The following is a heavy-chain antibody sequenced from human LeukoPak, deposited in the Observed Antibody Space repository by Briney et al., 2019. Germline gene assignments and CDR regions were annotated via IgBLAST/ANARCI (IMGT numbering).Heavy chain of an antibody. CDR1: DGSITSSSYY. D-gene: IGHD6-25*01. Sequence: SETLSLTCSVSDGSITSSSYYWGWIRQPPGAGLEWIATIYHSESPFYNPSLRSRVAISLGTSTSQFFLKVTSVTAADTAVYYCARFPRAERRGYYGMAVWGQGTTVIVSS. CDR3: ARFPRAERRGYYGMAV. V-gene: IGHV4-39*01. CDR2: IYHSESP. J-gene: IGHJ6*02.